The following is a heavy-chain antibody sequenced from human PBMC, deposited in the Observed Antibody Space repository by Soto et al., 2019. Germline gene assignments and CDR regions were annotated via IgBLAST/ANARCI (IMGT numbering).Heavy chain of an antibody. CDR3: ARLFANDSSGYYYYFDY. CDR2: IYPGDSDT. D-gene: IGHD3-22*01. J-gene: IGHJ4*02. V-gene: IGHV5-51*01. CDR1: GYSFTSYW. Sequence: PGESLKISCKGSGYSFTSYWIGWVRQMPGKGLEWMGIIYPGDSDTRYSPSFQGQVTISADKSISTAYLQWSSLKASDTAMYYCARLFANDSSGYYYYFDYWGQGTLVTVSS.